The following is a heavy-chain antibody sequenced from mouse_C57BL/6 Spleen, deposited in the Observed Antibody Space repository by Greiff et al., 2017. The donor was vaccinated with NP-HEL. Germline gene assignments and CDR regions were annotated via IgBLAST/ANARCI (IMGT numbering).Heavy chain of an antibody. D-gene: IGHD1-1*01. CDR3: ARLDYYGRSDY. Sequence: QVHVKQSGPELVKPGASVKISCKASGYAFSSSWMNWVKQRPGKGLEWIGRIYPGDGDTNYNGKFKGKATLTADKSSSTAYMQLSSLTSEDSAVYFCARLDYYGRSDYWGQGTTLTVSS. CDR1: GYAFSSSW. J-gene: IGHJ2*01. V-gene: IGHV1-82*01. CDR2: IYPGDGDT.